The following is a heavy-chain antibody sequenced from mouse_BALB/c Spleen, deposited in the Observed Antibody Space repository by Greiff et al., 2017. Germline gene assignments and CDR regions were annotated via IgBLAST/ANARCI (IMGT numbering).Heavy chain of an antibody. J-gene: IGHJ4*01. V-gene: IGHV3-6*02. CDR2: ISYDGSN. CDR3: ARVGNYGSSYRYAMDY. Sequence: EVQLVESGPGLVKPSQSLSLTCSVTGYSITSGYYWNWIRQFPGNKLEWMGYISYDGSNNYNPSLKNRISITRDTSKNQFFLKLNSVTTEDTATYYCARVGNYGSSYRYAMDYWGQGTSVTVSS. D-gene: IGHD1-1*01. CDR1: GYSITSGYY.